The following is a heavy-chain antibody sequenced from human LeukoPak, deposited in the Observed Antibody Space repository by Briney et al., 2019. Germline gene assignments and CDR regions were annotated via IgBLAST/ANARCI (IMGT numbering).Heavy chain of an antibody. Sequence: PGGSLRLSCAASGFTFNSYNMNWVRQAPGKGLEWVSYISSSSSTIYYADSVKGRFTISRDSAKTSLFLQMNSLRDEDTAVYYCARAYSSSSGRVAFDSWGLGTLVTVSS. J-gene: IGHJ3*02. CDR1: GFTFNSYN. D-gene: IGHD6-6*01. V-gene: IGHV3-48*02. CDR2: ISSSSSTI. CDR3: ARAYSSSSGRVAFDS.